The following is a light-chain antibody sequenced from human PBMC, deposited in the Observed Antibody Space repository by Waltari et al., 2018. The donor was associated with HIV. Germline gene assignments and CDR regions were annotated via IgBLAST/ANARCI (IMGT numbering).Light chain of an antibody. CDR3: SSYTRRGTVV. J-gene: IGLJ2*01. V-gene: IGLV2-14*03. CDR2: AVT. Sequence: QSALTQPASVSGSPGQSIVLPCTGSSSDIGYYDYVSCYQQYPGQAPKALIYAVTSRPSGTSSRFSGSKSATTAFLAISKLQTDDEADYFCSSYTRRGTVVFGGGTRLTVL. CDR1: SSDIGYYDY.